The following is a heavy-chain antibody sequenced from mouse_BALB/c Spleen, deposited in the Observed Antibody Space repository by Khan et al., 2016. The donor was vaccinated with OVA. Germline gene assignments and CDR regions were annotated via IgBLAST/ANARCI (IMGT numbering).Heavy chain of an antibody. CDR1: GFTFTNYG. D-gene: IGHD2-14*01. V-gene: IGHV9-3-1*01. J-gene: IGHJ4*01. Sequence: QIQLVQSGPELKKPGETVQISCKASGFTFTNYGMNWVKQAPGKGLKWMGWINTYTGEPTFADDFKGRFAFSLETSASTAYLQINSLKNEDTATSSCARVGYNGAMDCWGQGTSVTVSS. CDR3: ARVGYNGAMDC. CDR2: INTYTGEP.